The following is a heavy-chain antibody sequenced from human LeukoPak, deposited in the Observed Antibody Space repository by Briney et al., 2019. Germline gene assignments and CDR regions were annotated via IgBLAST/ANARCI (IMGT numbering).Heavy chain of an antibody. V-gene: IGHV4-59*01. J-gene: IGHJ3*02. Sequence: PSETLSLTCTVSGGSISSYDWSWIRQPPAKGLEWIGNINYSWSTNYNSSLKSRVTISVDTSKSQFSLKLTSVTAADTAVYYCARLPTIWGQGTMVTVSS. CDR1: GGSISSYD. CDR2: INYSWST. CDR3: ARLPTI.